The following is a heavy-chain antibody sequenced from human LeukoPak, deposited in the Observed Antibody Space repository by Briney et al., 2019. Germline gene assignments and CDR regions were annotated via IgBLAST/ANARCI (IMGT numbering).Heavy chain of an antibody. D-gene: IGHD3-16*02. CDR3: ARGRYLPLYFDY. J-gene: IGHJ4*02. Sequence: SETLSLTCAVYGGSFSGYYWSWIRQPPGKGLEWIGEINHSGSTNYNPSHKSRVTISVDTSKNQFSLKLSSVTAADTAVYYCARGRYLPLYFDYWGQGTLVTVSS. CDR2: INHSGST. V-gene: IGHV4-34*01. CDR1: GGSFSGYY.